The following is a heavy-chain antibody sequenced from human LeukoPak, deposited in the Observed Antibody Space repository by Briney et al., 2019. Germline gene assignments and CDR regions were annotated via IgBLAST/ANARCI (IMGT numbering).Heavy chain of an antibody. CDR1: GGSFSGYY. CDR2: INHSGST. CDR3: ARKRGSSWYYYYYYMDV. V-gene: IGHV4-34*01. D-gene: IGHD6-13*01. J-gene: IGHJ6*03. Sequence: PSETLSLTCAVYGGSFSGYYWNWIRQPPGKGLEWIGEINHSGSTNYNPSLKSRVTISVDTSKNQFSLKLSSVTAADTAVYYCARKRGSSWYYYYYYMDVWGKGTTVTISS.